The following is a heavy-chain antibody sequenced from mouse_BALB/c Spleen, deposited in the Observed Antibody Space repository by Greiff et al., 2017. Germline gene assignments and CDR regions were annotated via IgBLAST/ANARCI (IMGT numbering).Heavy chain of an antibody. Sequence: EVKLQESGAELVKPGASVKLSCTASGFNIKDTYMHWVKQRPEQGLEWIGRIDPANGNTKYDPKFQGKATITADTSSNTAYLQLSSLTSEDTAVYYCARGTTATPFAYWGQGTLVTVSA. J-gene: IGHJ3*01. V-gene: IGHV14-3*02. CDR2: IDPANGNT. D-gene: IGHD1-2*01. CDR3: ARGTTATPFAY. CDR1: GFNIKDTY.